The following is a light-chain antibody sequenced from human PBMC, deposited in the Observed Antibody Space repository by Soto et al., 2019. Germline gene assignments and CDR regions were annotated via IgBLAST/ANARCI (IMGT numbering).Light chain of an antibody. V-gene: IGLV2-14*03. CDR3: SSYTSSSTVI. CDR1: SSDVGGSNY. Sequence: QSVLTQPASVSGSPGQSITISCTGTSSDVGGSNYVSWYQHHPGKAPKLMIYDVRNRPSGVSNRFSGSKSGNTASLTISGLQAADEADYYCSSYTSSSTVIFGGGTKLTVL. CDR2: DVR. J-gene: IGLJ2*01.